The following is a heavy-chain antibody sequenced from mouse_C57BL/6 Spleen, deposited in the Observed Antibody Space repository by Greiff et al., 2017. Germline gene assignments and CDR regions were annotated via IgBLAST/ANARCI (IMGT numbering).Heavy chain of an antibody. CDR1: GFTFSDYG. J-gene: IGHJ2*01. Sequence: EVKVVESGGGLVKPGGSLKLSCAASGFTFSDYGMHWVRQAPEKGLEWVAYISSGSSTIYYADTVKGRFTISRDNAKNTLFLQMTSLRSEDTAMYYCARARGDDYDEGGFDYWGQGTTLTVSS. CDR3: ARARGDDYDEGGFDY. CDR2: ISSGSSTI. D-gene: IGHD2-4*01. V-gene: IGHV5-17*01.